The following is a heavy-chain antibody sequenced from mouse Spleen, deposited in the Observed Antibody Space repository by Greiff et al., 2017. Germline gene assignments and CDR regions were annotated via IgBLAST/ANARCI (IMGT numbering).Heavy chain of an antibody. D-gene: IGHD2-4*01. CDR3: ARGLITTYAMDY. J-gene: IGHJ4*01. V-gene: IGHV1-80*01. CDR1: GYAFSSYW. Sequence: QVQLQQSGAELVKPGASVKISCKASGYAFSSYWMNWVKQRPGKGLEWIGQIYPGDGDTNYNGKFKGKATLTADKSSSTAYMQLSSLTSEDSAVYFCARGLITTYAMDYWGQGTSVTVSS. CDR2: IYPGDGDT.